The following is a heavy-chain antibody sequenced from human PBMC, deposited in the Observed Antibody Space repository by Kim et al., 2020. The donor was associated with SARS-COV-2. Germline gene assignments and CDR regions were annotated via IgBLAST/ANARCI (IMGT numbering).Heavy chain of an antibody. D-gene: IGHD6-13*01. Sequence: SETLSLTCTVSGGSISSGDYYWSWIRQPPGKGLEWIGYIYYSGSTYYNPSLKSRVTISVDTSKNQFSLKLSSVTAADTAVYYCARDHLAAADCFDPWGQGTLVTVS. CDR3: ARDHLAAADCFDP. CDR1: GGSISSGDYY. J-gene: IGHJ5*02. V-gene: IGHV4-30-4*01. CDR2: IYYSGST.